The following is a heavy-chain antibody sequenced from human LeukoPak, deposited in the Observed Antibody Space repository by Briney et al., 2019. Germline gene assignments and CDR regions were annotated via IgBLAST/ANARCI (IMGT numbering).Heavy chain of an antibody. CDR2: ISSSGTTI. V-gene: IGHV3-48*03. CDR3: ATSGSDTLDI. J-gene: IGHJ3*02. CDR1: GFIFSSYE. D-gene: IGHD3-10*01. Sequence: GGSLRLSCAASGFIFSSYEMNWVRQAPGKGLEWVSYISSSGTTIYYADSVKGRFTFSRDNAKSSLYLQMNSLRAEDTAVYYCATSGSDTLDIWGQGTMVTASS.